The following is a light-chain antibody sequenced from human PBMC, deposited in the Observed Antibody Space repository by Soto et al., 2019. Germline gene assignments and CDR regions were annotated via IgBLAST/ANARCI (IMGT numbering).Light chain of an antibody. CDR1: QTVRNNY. CDR2: GAS. V-gene: IGKV3-20*01. J-gene: IGKJ5*01. CDR3: QQYGSSPLVT. Sequence: EIVLTQSPVTLSLSPGERATLSCRASQTVRNNYLAWYQQKPGQAPRLLIYGASSRATGIPDRFSGSGSGTDFTLTISRLEPEDFAVYYCQQYGSSPLVTFGQGTRLEIK.